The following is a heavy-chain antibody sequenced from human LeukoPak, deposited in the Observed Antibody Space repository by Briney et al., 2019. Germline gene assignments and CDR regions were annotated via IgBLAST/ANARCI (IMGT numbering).Heavy chain of an antibody. CDR1: GFAFSNFA. J-gene: IGHJ5*01. V-gene: IGHV3-30*14. CDR2: VSYEGTIT. Sequence: GGSLRLSCAASGFAFSNFAMHWVRQAPGKGLEWMAVVSYEGTITYYSDSAKGRFTISRDNSDNVIFLQMNNLTTEDTAAYYCAREKFDSWGQGTLVTVSP. CDR3: AREKFDS.